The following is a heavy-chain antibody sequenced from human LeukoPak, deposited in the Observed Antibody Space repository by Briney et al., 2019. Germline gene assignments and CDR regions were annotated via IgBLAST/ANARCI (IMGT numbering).Heavy chain of an antibody. J-gene: IGHJ5*02. CDR3: AKDGIPWFDP. D-gene: IGHD1-26*01. CDR1: GFTFSSYA. V-gene: IGHV3-30-3*01. Sequence: GGSLRLSCAASGFTFSSYAMHWVRQAPGKGLEWVAVISYDGSNKYYADSVKGRFTISRDNSKNTLYLQMNSLRAEDTAVYYCAKDGIPWFDPWGQGTLVTVSS. CDR2: ISYDGSNK.